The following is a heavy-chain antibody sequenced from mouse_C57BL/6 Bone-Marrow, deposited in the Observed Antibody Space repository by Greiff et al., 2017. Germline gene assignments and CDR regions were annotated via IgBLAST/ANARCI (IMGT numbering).Heavy chain of an antibody. CDR1: GYTFTSYW. J-gene: IGHJ2*01. V-gene: IGHV1-50*01. CDR2: IDPSDSYT. CDR3: ARNWDDY. Sequence: QVQLQQPGAELVKPGASVKLSCKASGYTFTSYWMQWVKQRPGQGLEWIGEIDPSDSYTNYNQKFKGKATLTVDTSSSTAYMQLSSLTSGDSAVYYCARNWDDYWGQGTTLTVSS. D-gene: IGHD4-1*01.